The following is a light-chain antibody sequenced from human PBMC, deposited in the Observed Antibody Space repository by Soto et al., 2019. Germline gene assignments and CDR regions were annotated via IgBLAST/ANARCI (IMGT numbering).Light chain of an antibody. CDR3: KQAPQTPPYT. J-gene: IGKJ2*01. Sequence: DIVMTQSPLSLPVTPGEPASISCRSSQSLLQSNGYNYLDWYLQKPGQSPHLLIYLGSIRASGSPHRFRVSESSTDLTPKISRVEAEDVGTYYNKQAPQTPPYTFGQGTKVEI. CDR1: QSLLQSNGYNY. V-gene: IGKV2-28*01. CDR2: LGS.